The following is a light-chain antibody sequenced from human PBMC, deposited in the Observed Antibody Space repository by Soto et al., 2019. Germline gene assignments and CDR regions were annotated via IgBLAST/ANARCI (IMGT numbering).Light chain of an antibody. CDR1: QTISTW. Sequence: DIQMTQSPSTLSASVGDRVTITCRASQTISTWLAWYQHKPGTAPKLLIYKASSLEPGVPSRFSGSGSWTEFTLTISSLQPDDFATYYCQQYSTNSRTFGQGTKVETK. V-gene: IGKV1-5*03. J-gene: IGKJ2*02. CDR2: KAS. CDR3: QQYSTNSRT.